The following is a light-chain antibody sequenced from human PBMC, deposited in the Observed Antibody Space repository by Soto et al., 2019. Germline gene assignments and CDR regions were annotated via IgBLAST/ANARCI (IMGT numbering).Light chain of an antibody. Sequence: QSVLTQQPSASGTPGQRVTISCSGISSNIGIITVNFYQQLPGTAPKLFIYSNNQRPSGVPDRFSGSKSGTSASLAISGIQSKDEADYYCVAWDESLNGVVFGGGTMVTV. J-gene: IGLJ2*01. V-gene: IGLV1-44*01. CDR1: SSNIGIIT. CDR2: SNN. CDR3: VAWDESLNGVV.